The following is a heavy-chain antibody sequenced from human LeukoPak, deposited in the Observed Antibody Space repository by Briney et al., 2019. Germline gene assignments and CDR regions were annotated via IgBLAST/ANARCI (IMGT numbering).Heavy chain of an antibody. V-gene: IGHV1-2*02. CDR3: ARDTSSVYRNWSNP. CDR2: INPNSDGT. CDR1: GYTFTGYY. J-gene: IGHJ5*02. Sequence: ASVKVSCKASGYTFTGYYMHWVRQAPGQGLEWMGWINPNSDGTNYAQKFQGRVTMTRDTSISTASLGLSRWKPADPAVYSCARDTSSVYRNWSNPWGQETWSPSPQ.